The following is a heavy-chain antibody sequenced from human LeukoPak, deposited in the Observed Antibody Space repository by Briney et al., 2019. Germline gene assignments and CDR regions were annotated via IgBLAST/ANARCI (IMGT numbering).Heavy chain of an antibody. V-gene: IGHV4-38-2*02. CDR2: IYHSGST. CDR3: ARDAGYASGTFLFDY. J-gene: IGHJ4*02. Sequence: SETLSLTCTVSGYSISSGYYWGWIRQPPGKGLEWIGSIYHSGSTYYNPSLKSRVTISVDTSKNQFSLKLSSVTAADTAVYYCARDAGYASGTFLFDYWGQGTLVTVSS. CDR1: GYSISSGYY. D-gene: IGHD3-10*01.